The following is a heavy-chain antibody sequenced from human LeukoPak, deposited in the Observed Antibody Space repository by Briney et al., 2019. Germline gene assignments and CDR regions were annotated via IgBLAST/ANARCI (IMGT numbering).Heavy chain of an antibody. CDR3: TTEEWLVPGYYFDY. CDR2: IKSKTDGGTT. J-gene: IGHJ4*02. Sequence: GGSLRLSCAASGFTFSNAWMSWVRQAPGKGLEWVGRIKSKTDGGTTDYAAPVKGRFTISRDDSKNTLYLQMNSLKTEDTAVYYCTTEEWLVPGYYFDYWGQGTLVTVSS. V-gene: IGHV3-15*01. D-gene: IGHD6-19*01. CDR1: GFTFSNAW.